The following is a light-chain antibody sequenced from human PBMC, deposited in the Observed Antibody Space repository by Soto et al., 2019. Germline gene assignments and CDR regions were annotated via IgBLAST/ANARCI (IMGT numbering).Light chain of an antibody. Sequence: EIVLTQSPATLPLSPGERATLSCRASQSVSSYLAWYQQKPGQAPRLLIYDASNRATGIPARFSGSGSGTDFTLTISSLEPEDFAVYYCQQRSNWPPWTFGQGTKVGIK. J-gene: IGKJ1*01. CDR2: DAS. CDR1: QSVSSY. CDR3: QQRSNWPPWT. V-gene: IGKV3-11*01.